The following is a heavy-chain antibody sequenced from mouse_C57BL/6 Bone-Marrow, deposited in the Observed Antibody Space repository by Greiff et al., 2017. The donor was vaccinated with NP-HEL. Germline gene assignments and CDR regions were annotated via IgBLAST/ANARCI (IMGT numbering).Heavy chain of an antibody. V-gene: IGHV5-15*01. CDR2: ISNLAYSI. Sequence: VQLKESGGGLVQPGGSLKLSCAASGFTFSDYGMAWVRQAPRTGPEWVAFISNLAYSIYYADTVTGRFTISRENAKNTLYLEMSSLRSEDTAMYYCARGGSSYEFAYWGQGTLVTVSA. D-gene: IGHD1-1*01. J-gene: IGHJ3*01. CDR3: ARGGSSYEFAY. CDR1: GFTFSDYG.